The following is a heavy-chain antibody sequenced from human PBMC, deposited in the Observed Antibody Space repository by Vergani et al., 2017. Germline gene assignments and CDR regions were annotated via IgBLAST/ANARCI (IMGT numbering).Heavy chain of an antibody. J-gene: IGHJ4*02. Sequence: LLESGGGLVQPGGSLRLSCAASGFTFNIYAMSWVRQAPGKGLKWVSTISYNGGRTYYADSVTGRFTISRDNSKDTLFLQLKNLRAEDTAVYYCARDPGVEQLVPNYFDYWDQGTLVTVSS. CDR2: ISYNGGRT. CDR3: ARDPGVEQLVPNYFDY. D-gene: IGHD6-6*01. CDR1: GFTFNIYA. V-gene: IGHV3-23*01.